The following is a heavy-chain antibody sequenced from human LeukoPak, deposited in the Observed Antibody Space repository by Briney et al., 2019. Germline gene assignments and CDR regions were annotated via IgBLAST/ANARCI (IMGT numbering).Heavy chain of an antibody. CDR2: NYYSGSA. CDR1: GGSISSGRYY. CDR3: GRVIGYYDRSGYLLDY. J-gene: IGHJ4*02. V-gene: IGHV4-39*01. D-gene: IGHD3-22*01. Sequence: SETLSLTCTVSGGSISSGRYYWGWIRQPPGKGLEWIGTNYYSGSAYYNPSLKSRVTISVDTSKNQFSLMLSSVTAADTAVYYCGRVIGYYDRSGYLLDYWGQGTLVTVSS.